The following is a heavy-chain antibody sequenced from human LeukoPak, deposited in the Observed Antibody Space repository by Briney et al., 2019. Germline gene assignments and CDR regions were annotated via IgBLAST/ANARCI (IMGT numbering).Heavy chain of an antibody. CDR1: GFTFSSYG. D-gene: IGHD3-22*01. V-gene: IGHV3-23*01. Sequence: PGGSLRLSCAASGFTFSSYGMSWVRQAPGKGLEWVSAISGSGGSTYYADSVKGRFTISRDNSKNTLYLQMNSLRAEDTAVYYCAKDDAYYYDSTLGYWGQGTLVTVSS. CDR3: AKDDAYYYDSTLGY. CDR2: ISGSGGST. J-gene: IGHJ4*02.